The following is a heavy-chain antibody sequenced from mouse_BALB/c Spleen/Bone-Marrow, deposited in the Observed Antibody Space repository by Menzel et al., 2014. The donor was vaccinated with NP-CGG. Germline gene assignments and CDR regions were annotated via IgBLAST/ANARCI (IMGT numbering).Heavy chain of an antibody. J-gene: IGHJ4*01. CDR2: ISCYNGAT. CDR3: VRRGNPIVYYAMDY. V-gene: IGHV1S34*01. Sequence: LVKTGASVKISCKASGYSFTSYYMHWVKQSHGKSLEWIGYISCYNGATSYNQNFKGKATFTVDTSSSTAYMQFNSLTSEDSAVYYCVRRGNPIVYYAMDYWGQGTSVTVS. CDR1: GYSFTSYY.